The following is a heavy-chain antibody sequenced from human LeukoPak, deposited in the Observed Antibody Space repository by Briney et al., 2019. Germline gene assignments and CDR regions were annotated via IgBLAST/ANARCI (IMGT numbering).Heavy chain of an antibody. CDR3: ARENYDYVWGSYRPTH. CDR1: GGSISSYY. CDR2: IYYSGST. D-gene: IGHD3-16*02. J-gene: IGHJ4*02. Sequence: SETLSLTCTVSGGSISSYYWSWIRQPPGKGLEWIGYIYYSGSTNYNPSLKSRVTISVDTSKNQFSLKLSSVTAADTAVYYCARENYDYVWGSYRPTHWGQGTLVTVSS. V-gene: IGHV4-59*12.